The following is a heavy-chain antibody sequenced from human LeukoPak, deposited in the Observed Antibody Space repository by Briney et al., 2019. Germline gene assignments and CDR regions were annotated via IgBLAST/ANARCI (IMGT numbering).Heavy chain of an antibody. D-gene: IGHD5-18*01. CDR2: INPNSGGT. V-gene: IGHV1-2*02. CDR1: GYTFTGYY. Sequence: ASVKVSCKASGYTFTGYYMHWVRQAPGQGLEWMGWINPNSGGTNYAQKFQGRVTMTRDTSISTAYMELSRLRSDDTAVYYCARAALSVDTAMVGFDYWGQGTLVTVSS. J-gene: IGHJ4*02. CDR3: ARAALSVDTAMVGFDY.